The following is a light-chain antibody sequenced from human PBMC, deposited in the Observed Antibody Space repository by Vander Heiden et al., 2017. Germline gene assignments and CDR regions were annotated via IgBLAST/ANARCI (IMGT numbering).Light chain of an antibody. CDR2: KVS. V-gene: IGKV2-30*01. CDR1: QSLVSTAGITY. Sequence: DVVMTQPPPPLLVPLAQPASTSCRSRQSLVSTAGITYLNWFQQRTGQSPRLLIYKVSNPDSGVPDRFSGSGSGTDVTLKTSRVEAEDVVVYYCMQGTHCPPNTFGQGTKLEIK. CDR3: MQGTHCPPNT. J-gene: IGKJ2*01.